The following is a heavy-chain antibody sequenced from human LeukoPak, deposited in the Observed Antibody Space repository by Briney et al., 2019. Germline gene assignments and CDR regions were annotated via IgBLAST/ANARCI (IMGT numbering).Heavy chain of an antibody. V-gene: IGHV3-23*01. J-gene: IGHJ6*04. CDR3: AKGRYDSNWSGGDV. CDR2: ISGIVDRT. CDR1: GFSFSNYA. D-gene: IGHD6-13*01. Sequence: GGSLRLSCAASGFSFSNYAMIWVRQAPGKGLEWVSGISGIVDRTYYADSVEGRFTISRDNSKNTLFLQMNSLRAEDTAVYYCAKGRYDSNWSGGDVWGKGTTVTVSS.